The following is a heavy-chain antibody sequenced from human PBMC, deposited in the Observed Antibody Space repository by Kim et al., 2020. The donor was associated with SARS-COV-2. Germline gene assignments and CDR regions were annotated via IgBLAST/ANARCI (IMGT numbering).Heavy chain of an antibody. J-gene: IGHJ4*02. CDR2: ISSSGNTI. D-gene: IGHD3-22*01. CDR3: AREGYYDSSGYLLGY. V-gene: IGHV3-48*03. CDR1: GFTFSSYE. Sequence: GGSLRLSCAASGFTFSSYEMNWVRQAPGKGLEWVSYISSSGNTIYYADSVKGRFTISRDNAKNSLYLHMSSLRDEDTAVYYCAREGYYDSSGYLLGYWGQGTLVTVSS.